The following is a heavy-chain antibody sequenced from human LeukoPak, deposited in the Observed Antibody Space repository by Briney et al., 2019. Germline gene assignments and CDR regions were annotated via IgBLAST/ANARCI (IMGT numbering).Heavy chain of an antibody. CDR2: IYYGGST. CDR3: ARDLIGSGWLNWFDP. V-gene: IGHV4-39*02. Sequence: SETLSLTCTVSGGSISSSSYYWGWIRQPPGKGLEWIGSIYYGGSTYYNPSLKSRVTISVDTSKNQFSLQLNSVTPEDTAVYYCARDLIGSGWLNWFDPWGQGTLVTVSS. J-gene: IGHJ5*02. CDR1: GGSISSSSYY. D-gene: IGHD6-19*01.